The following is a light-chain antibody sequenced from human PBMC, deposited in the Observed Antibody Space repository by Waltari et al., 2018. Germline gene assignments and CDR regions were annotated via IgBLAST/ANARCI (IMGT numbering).Light chain of an antibody. CDR1: QSVGRT. CDR3: QHYVRLPVT. CDR2: CAS. Sequence: IVLTQSPGTLSLSPGARATLSCRASQSVGRTLAWYQKRPGQAPRLLIYCASTRATAIPDRFSGSGSGTDFSLTISRLEPEDFAVYYCQHYVRLPVTFGQGTTVEIK. V-gene: IGKV3-20*01. J-gene: IGKJ1*01.